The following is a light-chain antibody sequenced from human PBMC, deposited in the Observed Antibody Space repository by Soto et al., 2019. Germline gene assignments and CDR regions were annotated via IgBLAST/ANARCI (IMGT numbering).Light chain of an antibody. CDR1: QSISST. CDR3: HHYSSDSWA. V-gene: IGKV3-15*01. J-gene: IGKJ1*01. Sequence: IVLPQAPGSLYLEPGERAPLSCRASQSISSTLAWYQQKPGQAPRLLIYSASRGTTGFPARFSGSGSGTDFTLTISRMQPDDFAVYYCHHYSSDSWAFGQGTKVDVK. CDR2: SAS.